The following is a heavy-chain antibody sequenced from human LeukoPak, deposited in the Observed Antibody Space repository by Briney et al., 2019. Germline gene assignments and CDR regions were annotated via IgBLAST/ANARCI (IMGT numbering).Heavy chain of an antibody. CDR2: IYTDGST. Sequence: SETLSLTCTVSGGSISSVSYYWSWIREPAGKGLEWIGRIYTDGSTEYNPSLKSRVTVSVDTSKNQFSLKLSSVTAADTAVYYCARADITMVRGVTSSWFDPWGQGTLVTVSS. J-gene: IGHJ5*02. D-gene: IGHD3-10*01. CDR3: ARADITMVRGVTSSWFDP. CDR1: GGSISSVSYY. V-gene: IGHV4-61*02.